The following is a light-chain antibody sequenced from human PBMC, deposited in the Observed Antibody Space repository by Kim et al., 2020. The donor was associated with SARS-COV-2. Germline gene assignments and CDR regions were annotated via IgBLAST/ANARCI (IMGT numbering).Light chain of an antibody. Sequence: SSELTQDPAVYVALGQTVRITCQGNSLRSYYATWYQEKPGQAPILFIYGKNNRPSGIPDRFSGSSSGNTASLTITGTQAGDKADSYCNSRDSNDNVVFGG. V-gene: IGLV3-19*01. CDR3: NSRDSNDNVV. CDR1: SLRSYY. CDR2: GKN. J-gene: IGLJ2*01.